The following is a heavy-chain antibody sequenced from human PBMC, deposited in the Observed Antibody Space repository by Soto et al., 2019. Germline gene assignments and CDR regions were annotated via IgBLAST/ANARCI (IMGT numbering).Heavy chain of an antibody. J-gene: IGHJ5*02. Sequence: WVSXRLSCSSSVFTFIKYSIILFRHAPGKGLELVSSISGSGGSTYYAASVNGRFTINRDNSNNTLYLQMRSLRAEDPAVYYCEKHPTQQWLRSTWLEPWGPGTPVNV. D-gene: IGHD6-19*01. CDR1: VFTFIKYS. CDR3: EKHPTQQWLRSTWLEP. CDR2: ISGSGGST. V-gene: IGHV3-23*01.